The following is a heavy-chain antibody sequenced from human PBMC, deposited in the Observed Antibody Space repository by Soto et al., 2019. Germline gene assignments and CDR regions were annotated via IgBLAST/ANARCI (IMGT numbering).Heavy chain of an antibody. V-gene: IGHV4-38-2*01. D-gene: IGHD2-15*01. J-gene: IGHJ2*01. CDR2: IYHSGST. Sequence: SETLSLTCAVSGYSISSGYYWGWIRQSPGKGLEWIGSIYHSGSTYYNPSLKSRVTISVDTSKNQFSLKLSSVTAADTAVSYCASKNVVDSYLDLSGRGTLLTVST. CDR3: ASKNVVDSYLDL. CDR1: GYSISSGYY.